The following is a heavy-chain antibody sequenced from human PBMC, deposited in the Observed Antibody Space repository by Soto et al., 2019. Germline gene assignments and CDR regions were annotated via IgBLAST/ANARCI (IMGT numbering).Heavy chain of an antibody. CDR1: GFTFSNYW. CDR3: ARDTLEILYYFDY. CDR2: MNSDGSSA. V-gene: IGHV3-74*01. D-gene: IGHD1-1*01. Sequence: GGSLRLSCAASGFTFSNYWMHWVRHAPGKGLVWVSRMNSDGSSASYADSVKGRFTISRDNAKNTLYLQMNSLRAEDTAVYYCARDTLEILYYFDYWGQGTLVTVSS. J-gene: IGHJ4*02.